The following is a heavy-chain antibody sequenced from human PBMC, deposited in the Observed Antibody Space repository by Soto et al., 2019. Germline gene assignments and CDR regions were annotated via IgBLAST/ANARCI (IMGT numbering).Heavy chain of an antibody. V-gene: IGHV3-49*03. J-gene: IGHJ4*02. CDR3: TRTTAPYYDSSGYYYPFDY. CDR1: GFTFGDYA. D-gene: IGHD3-22*01. Sequence: SLRLSCTASGFTFGDYAMSWFRQAPGKGLEWVGFIRSKAYGGTTEYAASVKGRFTISRDDSKSIAYLQMNSLKTEDTAVYYCTRTTAPYYDSSGYYYPFDYWGQGTLVTVSS. CDR2: IRSKAYGGTT.